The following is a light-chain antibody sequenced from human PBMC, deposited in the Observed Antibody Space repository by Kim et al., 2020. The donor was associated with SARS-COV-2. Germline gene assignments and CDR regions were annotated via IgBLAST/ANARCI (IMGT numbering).Light chain of an antibody. V-gene: IGKV1-33*01. Sequence: DIQMTQSPSSLSASVGDRVTITCQASQDISNYLNWYQQKPGKAPKLLINDASNLEAGVPSRFSGSGSGTDFTLTISSLQPEDTATYYCQQHDSLPGGITFGPGTKVDIK. CDR3: QQHDSLPGGIT. CDR2: DAS. CDR1: QDISNY. J-gene: IGKJ3*01.